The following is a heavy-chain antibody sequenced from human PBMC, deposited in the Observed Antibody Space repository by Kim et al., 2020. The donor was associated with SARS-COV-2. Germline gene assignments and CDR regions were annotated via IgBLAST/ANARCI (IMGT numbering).Heavy chain of an antibody. J-gene: IGHJ4*02. CDR2: IYTSGST. V-gene: IGHV4-4*07. D-gene: IGHD6-13*01. CDR1: GGSISSYY. CDR3: ARETALGRVAAAPYFDY. Sequence: SETLSLTCTVSGGSISSYYWSWIRQPAGKGLEWIGRIYTSGSTNYNPSLKSRVTMSVDTSKNQFSLKLSSVTAADTAVYYCARETALGRVAAAPYFDYWGQGTLVTVSS.